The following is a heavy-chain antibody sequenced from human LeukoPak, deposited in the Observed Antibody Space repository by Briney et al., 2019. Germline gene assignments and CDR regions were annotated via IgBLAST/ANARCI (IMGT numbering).Heavy chain of an antibody. CDR3: ARDWVATSLDAFDI. J-gene: IGHJ3*02. CDR2: ISAYNGNT. D-gene: IGHD4-23*01. CDR1: GYTFTGYY. V-gene: IGHV1-18*04. Sequence: GASVKVSCKASGYTFTGYYMHWVRQAPGQGLEWMGRISAYNGNTNYSQNLQGRVTMTTDTSTSTAYMELRSLRSDDTAVYYCARDWVATSLDAFDIWGQGTMVIVSS.